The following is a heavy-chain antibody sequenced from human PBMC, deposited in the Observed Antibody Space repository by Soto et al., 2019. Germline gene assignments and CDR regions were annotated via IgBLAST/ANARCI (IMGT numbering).Heavy chain of an antibody. CDR1: GGSISGGVHS. V-gene: IGHV4-30-4*01. J-gene: IGHJ4*02. Sequence: SETLSLTCTVSGGSISGGVHSWSWIRQPPGKGLEWIGHIFDSGSTYYNPSLKSRLTISVDTSKNQFSLRLSSVTAADTAVYYCARLHYDILTGYYSALDYWGQGTLVTVSS. CDR2: IFDSGST. CDR3: ARLHYDILTGYYSALDY. D-gene: IGHD3-9*01.